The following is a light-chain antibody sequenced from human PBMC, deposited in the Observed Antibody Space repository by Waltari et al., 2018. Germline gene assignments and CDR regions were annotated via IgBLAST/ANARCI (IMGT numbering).Light chain of an antibody. J-gene: IGLJ2*01. CDR3: QSWDTGTVV. Sequence: QLVVTQSPSASASLGASVKLTCTLRGGHAAYAIAWHQQQSEKRPRFLMRVNSDGGHTKGDGVPDRFSGSSSGAERYLTISSLQSEDEADYYCQSWDTGTVVFGGGTKVTVL. CDR1: GGHAAYA. CDR2: VNSDGGH. V-gene: IGLV4-69*01.